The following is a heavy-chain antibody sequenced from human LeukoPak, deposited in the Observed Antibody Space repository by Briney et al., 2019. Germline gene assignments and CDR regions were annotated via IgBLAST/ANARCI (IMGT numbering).Heavy chain of an antibody. V-gene: IGHV5-51*01. Sequence: GESLKISCKGSGYSFTSYGIGWVRQMPGKGLEWMGIIYPGDSDTRYSPSFQGQVTISADKSISTAYLQWSSLKASDTAMYYCARQRGYSYLVQDIWGQGTMVTVSS. J-gene: IGHJ3*02. D-gene: IGHD5-18*01. CDR2: IYPGDSDT. CDR3: ARQRGYSYLVQDI. CDR1: GYSFTSYG.